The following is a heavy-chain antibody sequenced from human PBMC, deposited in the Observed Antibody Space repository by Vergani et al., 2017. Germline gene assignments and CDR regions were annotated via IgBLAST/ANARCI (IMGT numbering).Heavy chain of an antibody. CDR3: AGSSSWYY. J-gene: IGHJ4*02. D-gene: IGHD6-13*01. V-gene: IGHV4-38-2*01. CDR2: INHSGST. Sequence: QVQLQESGPGLVKPSETLSLTCAVSGYSISSGYYWGWIRQPPGKGLEWIGSINHSGSTYYNPYLKSRVTISVDTSKTQLSLKLSFVTAADTAVYYCAGSSSWYYWGQGTLVTVSS. CDR1: GYSISSGYY.